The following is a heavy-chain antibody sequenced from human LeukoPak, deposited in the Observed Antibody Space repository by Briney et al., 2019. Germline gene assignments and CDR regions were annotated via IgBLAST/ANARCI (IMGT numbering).Heavy chain of an antibody. CDR2: IYYSGST. CDR3: AKNYDSSGYTTFAY. J-gene: IGHJ4*02. Sequence: SETLSLTCTASGGSISSYYWSWIRQPPGKGLEWIGYIYYSGSTNYNPSLKSRVTISQDTSKNQFSLKLSSVTAADTAVYYCAKNYDSSGYTTFAYWGRGTLVTVSS. D-gene: IGHD3-22*01. CDR1: GGSISSYY. V-gene: IGHV4-59*01.